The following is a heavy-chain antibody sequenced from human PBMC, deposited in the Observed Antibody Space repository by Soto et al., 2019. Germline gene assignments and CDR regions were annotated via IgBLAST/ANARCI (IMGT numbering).Heavy chain of an antibody. CDR1: GVSLTSGTYY. Sequence: PSETLSLTCSVSGVSLTSGTYYWSWIRQHRGKGLEWIGYIFYSGSTDYNPSLKSRVNISVDTSKNQFSLKLSSVTAADTAVYYCASTEDFFDYWGQGTLVTVSS. V-gene: IGHV4-31*03. CDR2: IFYSGST. CDR3: ASTEDFFDY. J-gene: IGHJ4*02.